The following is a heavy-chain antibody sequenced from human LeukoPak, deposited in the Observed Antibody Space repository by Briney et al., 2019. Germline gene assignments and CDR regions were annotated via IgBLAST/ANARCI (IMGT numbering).Heavy chain of an antibody. D-gene: IGHD6-13*01. Sequence: SETLSLTCTVSGVSISSSNSYWGWIRQPPGKGLEWIGSIYYSGNTYYNASLKSQVSISIDTSKNQFSLKLSSVTAADTAVYYCARVYYSSSYDYWYFDLWGRGTLVTVSS. V-gene: IGHV4-39*07. CDR3: ARVYYSSSYDYWYFDL. CDR2: IYYSGNT. CDR1: GVSISSSNSY. J-gene: IGHJ2*01.